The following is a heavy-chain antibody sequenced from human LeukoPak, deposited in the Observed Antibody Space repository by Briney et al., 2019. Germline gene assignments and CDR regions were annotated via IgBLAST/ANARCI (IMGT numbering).Heavy chain of an antibody. D-gene: IGHD1-1*01. CDR2: INPSSRST. CDR1: GFTFTSYY. J-gene: IGHJ4*02. CDR3: ARDPTLPGDY. Sequence: GSVKVSCKASGFTFTSYYMHWVRQAPGQGLEWMGIINPSSRSTSYAQKVQGRVTMTRDTSTSTVYMEMSSLRSEDTAVYYCARDPTLPGDYWGQGTLVTVSS. V-gene: IGHV1-46*01.